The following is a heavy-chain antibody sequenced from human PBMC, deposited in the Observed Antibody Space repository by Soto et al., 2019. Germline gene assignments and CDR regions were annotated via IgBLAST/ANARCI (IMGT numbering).Heavy chain of an antibody. D-gene: IGHD2-2*01. V-gene: IGHV1-69*04. CDR2: IIPIVGIV. CDR3: ARDLGQSGRVLPAPNWFDP. J-gene: IGHJ5*02. CDR1: GGTFGSYT. Sequence: QVQLVQSGAEVKRPGSSVKVSCKASGGTFGSYTINWVRQAPGQGLEWMGRIIPIVGIVNYAQKLQGRVTXTXDXXTSTAYMELSSLRSEDTAMYYCARDLGQSGRVLPAPNWFDPWGQGTLVTVSS.